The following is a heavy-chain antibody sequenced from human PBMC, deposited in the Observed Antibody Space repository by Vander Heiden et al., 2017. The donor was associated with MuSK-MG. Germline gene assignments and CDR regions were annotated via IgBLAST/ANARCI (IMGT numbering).Heavy chain of an antibody. V-gene: IGHV2-5*02. CDR2: IYWDDDK. J-gene: IGHJ4*02. Sequence: QITLKESGPTLVNPTQTLTLTCTFSGFSLSPSGVGVGWIRQPPGKALEWLALIYWDDDKRYSPSLKSRLTITKDTSKNQVVLTMTNMDPVDTATYYCAHSGTYYGSGSYYMGGFFDYWGQGTLVTVSS. CDR1: GFSLSPSGVG. CDR3: AHSGTYYGSGSYYMGGFFDY. D-gene: IGHD3-10*01.